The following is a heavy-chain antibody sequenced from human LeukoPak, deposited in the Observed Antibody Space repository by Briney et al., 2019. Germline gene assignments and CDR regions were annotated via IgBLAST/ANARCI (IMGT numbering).Heavy chain of an antibody. CDR2: ISAYNGNT. CDR1: GYTFTSYG. J-gene: IGHJ6*02. V-gene: IGHV1-18*01. Sequence: GASVKVSCKASGYTFTSYGISWVRQAPGQGLEWMGWISAYNGNTNYAQKLQGRVTMTTDTSTSTAYMELRSLRSDDTAVYYCARVGPLRFLEWLPEIPYGMDVWGQGTTVTVSS. D-gene: IGHD3-3*01. CDR3: ARVGPLRFLEWLPEIPYGMDV.